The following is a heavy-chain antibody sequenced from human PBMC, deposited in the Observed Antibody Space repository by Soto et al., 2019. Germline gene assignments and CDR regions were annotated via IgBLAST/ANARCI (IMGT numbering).Heavy chain of an antibody. J-gene: IGHJ6*03. V-gene: IGHV3-23*01. Sequence: GGSLRLSCAASGFTFSSYAMSWVRQAPGKGLEWVSAISGSGGSTYYADSVKGRFTISRDNSKNTLYLQMNSLRAEETAVSYCAKEGCSTSCSYYYYYMDVWGKGTTVTVSS. CDR3: AKEGCSTSCSYYYYYMDV. CDR2: ISGSGGST. CDR1: GFTFSSYA. D-gene: IGHD2-2*01.